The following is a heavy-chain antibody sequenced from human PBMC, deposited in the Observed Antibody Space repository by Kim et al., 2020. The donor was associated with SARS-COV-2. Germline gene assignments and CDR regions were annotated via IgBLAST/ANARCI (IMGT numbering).Heavy chain of an antibody. J-gene: IGHJ4*02. D-gene: IGHD2-2*01. V-gene: IGHV4-34*01. CDR2: INHSGST. Sequence: SETLSLTCAVYGGSFSGYYWSWIRQPPGKGLEWIGEINHSGSTNYNPSLKSRVTISVDTSKNQFSLKLSSVTAADTAVYYCARVGDIVVVPAAIRAFYYFDYWGQGTLVTVSS. CDR3: ARVGDIVVVPAAIRAFYYFDY. CDR1: GGSFSGYY.